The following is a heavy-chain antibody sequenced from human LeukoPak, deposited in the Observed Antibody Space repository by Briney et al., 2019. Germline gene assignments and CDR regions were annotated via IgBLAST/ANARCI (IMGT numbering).Heavy chain of an antibody. Sequence: ASVKVSCKASGYTFTGYYMHWVRQAPGQGLEWMGWINPNSGGTNYAQKFQGRVTMTRDTSISTAYMELSRLRSDDTAVYYCAREWYYDSSGYYLEPPAYDYWGQGTLVTVSS. V-gene: IGHV1-2*02. CDR1: GYTFTGYY. CDR3: AREWYYDSSGYYLEPPAYDY. CDR2: INPNSGGT. D-gene: IGHD3-22*01. J-gene: IGHJ4*02.